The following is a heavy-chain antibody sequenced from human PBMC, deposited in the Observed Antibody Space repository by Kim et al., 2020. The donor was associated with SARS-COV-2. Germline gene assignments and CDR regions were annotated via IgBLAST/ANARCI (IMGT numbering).Heavy chain of an antibody. CDR1: GFTFRSYS. CDR3: ARLYSSSWYDAFDI. J-gene: IGHJ3*02. Sequence: GGSLRLSCAASGFTFRSYSMNWVRQAPGKGLEWVSSISSSSNYISYADSVKGRFTISRDNAKNSLYLQMNSLRAEDTAVFYCARLYSSSWYDAFDIWGQGTMVTVSS. D-gene: IGHD6-13*01. CDR2: ISSSSNYI. V-gene: IGHV3-21*01.